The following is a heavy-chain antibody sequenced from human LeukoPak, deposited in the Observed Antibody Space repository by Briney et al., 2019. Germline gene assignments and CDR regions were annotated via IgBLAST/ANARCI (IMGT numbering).Heavy chain of an antibody. V-gene: IGHV3-23*01. D-gene: IGHD6-13*01. J-gene: IGHJ4*02. CDR1: GFTFSSYA. Sequence: GRSLRLSCAASGFTFSSYAMHWVRQAPGKGLEWVSTISGDTGTTYFADSVKGRFTISRDNSKNTLYLQMNSLRAEDTAVYYCAKVGSSTWYMYYFDYWGQGALVTVSS. CDR2: ISGDTGTT. CDR3: AKVGSSTWYMYYFDY.